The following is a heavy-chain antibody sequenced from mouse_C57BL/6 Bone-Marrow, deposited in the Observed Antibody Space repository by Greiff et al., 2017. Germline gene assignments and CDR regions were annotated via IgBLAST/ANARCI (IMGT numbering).Heavy chain of an antibody. V-gene: IGHV1-63*01. J-gene: IGHJ1*03. CDR1: GYTFTNYW. CDR3: ARERGGGNCDV. CDR2: IYPGGGYT. Sequence: VKLQESGAELVRPGTSVKMSCKASGYTFTNYWIGWAKQRPGHGLEWIGDIYPGGGYTNYNEKFKGKATLTADKSSSTAYMQFSSLTSEDSAIYYCARERGGGNCDVWGTGTTVTVSA.